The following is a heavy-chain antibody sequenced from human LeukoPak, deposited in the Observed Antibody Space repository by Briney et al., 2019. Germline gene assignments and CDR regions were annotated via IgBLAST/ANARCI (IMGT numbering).Heavy chain of an antibody. V-gene: IGHV3-23*01. Sequence: GGSLRLSCAASGFNFASYAMSWVRQAPGKGLEWVSVITASGFSTYYADSVKGRFTISRDNSKNTLFLQMNSLRAEDTAVYYCAKSEVETAMVGDYWGQGTLVTVSS. CDR1: GFNFASYA. J-gene: IGHJ4*02. D-gene: IGHD5-18*01. CDR2: ITASGFST. CDR3: AKSEVETAMVGDY.